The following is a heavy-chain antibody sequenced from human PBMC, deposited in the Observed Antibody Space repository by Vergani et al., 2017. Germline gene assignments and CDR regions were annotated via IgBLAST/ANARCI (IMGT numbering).Heavy chain of an antibody. Sequence: QVQLVESGGGLVKPGGSLRHSCAASGFSFSDPYMTWIRQAPGKGLEWVSYISNSGNTIEYADSVKGRCSISRDNAKSSLFLQMDSLRADDTAVYYCARDHRDYNNYPGTFDIWGQGSMVTVSS. J-gene: IGHJ3*02. CDR2: ISNSGNTI. CDR3: ARDHRDYNNYPGTFDI. CDR1: GFSFSDPY. V-gene: IGHV3-11*01. D-gene: IGHD5-24*01.